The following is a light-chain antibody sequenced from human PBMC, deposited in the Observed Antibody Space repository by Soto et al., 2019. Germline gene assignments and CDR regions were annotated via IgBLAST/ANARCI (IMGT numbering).Light chain of an antibody. CDR2: GAS. V-gene: IGKV3-20*01. CDR1: QTVTSGY. Sequence: EIVLTQSPATLSLSPGERATLSCRASQTVTSGYLAWYQQKPGQAPRLLFYGASNRATGIPDRFSDSGSGTDFTLTISRLEPEDFAVYYCQQYGSSGTFGQGTKVDI. CDR3: QQYGSSGT. J-gene: IGKJ1*01.